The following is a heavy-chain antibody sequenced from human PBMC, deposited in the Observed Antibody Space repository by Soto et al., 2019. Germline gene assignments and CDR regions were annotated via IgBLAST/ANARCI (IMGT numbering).Heavy chain of an antibody. J-gene: IGHJ5*02. V-gene: IGHV4-61*01. CDR1: GYSISSGYY. CDR2: IYYSGST. CDR3: ARLRSALITGTTGANGFDP. Sequence: SETLSLTCAVSGYSISSGYYWGWIRQPPGKGLEWIGYIYYSGSTNYNPSLKSRVTISVDTSKNQFSLKLSSVTAADTAVYYCARLRSALITGTTGANGFDPWGQGTLGSGSS. D-gene: IGHD1-7*01.